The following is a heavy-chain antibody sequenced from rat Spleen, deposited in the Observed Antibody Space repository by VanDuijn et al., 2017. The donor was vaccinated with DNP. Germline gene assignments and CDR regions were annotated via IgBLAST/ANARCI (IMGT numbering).Heavy chain of an antibody. J-gene: IGHJ3*01. Sequence: EVQLVESGGGLVQPGRSLKLSCAASGFTFSDYNMAWVRQAPKKGLVWVATILYDGSRTYYRDSLKGRFTIARDNAKSTLYLQMDSLRSEDTATYYCATHTGWFAYWGQGTLVTVSS. V-gene: IGHV5S10*01. CDR1: GFTFSDYN. CDR3: ATHTGWFAY. CDR2: ILYDGSRT. D-gene: IGHD4-1*01.